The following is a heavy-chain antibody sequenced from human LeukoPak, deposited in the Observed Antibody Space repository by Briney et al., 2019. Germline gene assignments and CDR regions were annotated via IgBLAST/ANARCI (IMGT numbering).Heavy chain of an antibody. CDR2: IYYSGST. Sequence: SETLSRTCTVSGGSISSYYWSWIRQPPGKGLEWIGYIYYSGSTNYNPSLKSRVTTSVDTSKNQFSLKLSSVTAADTAVYYCARLSGWLYGMDVWGQGTTVTVSS. CDR1: GGSISSYY. D-gene: IGHD6-19*01. CDR3: ARLSGWLYGMDV. V-gene: IGHV4-59*08. J-gene: IGHJ6*02.